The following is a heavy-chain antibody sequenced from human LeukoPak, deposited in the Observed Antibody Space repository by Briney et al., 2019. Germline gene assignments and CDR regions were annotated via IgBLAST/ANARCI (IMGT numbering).Heavy chain of an antibody. CDR1: GYTFTIYY. D-gene: IGHD1-26*01. V-gene: IGHV1-46*01. CDR2: INPSGGST. J-gene: IGHJ4*02. Sequence: ASVKVSCKASGYTFTIYYMHWVRQAPGQGLEWMGIINPSGGSTSYAQKFQGRVTMTRDMSTSTVYMELSSLRSEDTAVYYCARGREWEPLLAYWGQGTLVTVSS. CDR3: ARGREWEPLLAY.